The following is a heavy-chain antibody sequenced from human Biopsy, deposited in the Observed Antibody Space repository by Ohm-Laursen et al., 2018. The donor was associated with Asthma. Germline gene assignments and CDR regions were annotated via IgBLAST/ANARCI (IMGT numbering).Heavy chain of an antibody. CDR1: GFTFDNYT. V-gene: IGHV3-23*01. CDR3: AKDRSGTWYGFDY. J-gene: IGHJ4*02. Sequence: SLRLSCSASGFTFDNYTMHWARQAPGKGLEWVSTISGNSGITYYADSVKGRFTISRDNSQNTLYLHMDSLSAEDTAVYYCAKDRSGTWYGFDYWGQGTLVTVSS. D-gene: IGHD6-13*01. CDR2: ISGNSGIT.